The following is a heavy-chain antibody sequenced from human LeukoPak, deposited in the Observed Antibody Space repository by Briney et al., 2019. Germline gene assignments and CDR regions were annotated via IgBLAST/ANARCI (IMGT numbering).Heavy chain of an antibody. V-gene: IGHV4-34*01. D-gene: IGHD2-8*01. CDR3: ARTRVGCTNGVCYTGQFDY. Sequence: SETLSLTCAVYGGSFSGYYWSWIRQPPGKGLEWIGEINHSGSTNYNPSLKSRVTISVDTSKNQFSLKLSSVTAADTAVYCCARTRVGCTNGVCYTGQFDYWGQGTLVTVSS. CDR1: GGSFSGYY. CDR2: INHSGST. J-gene: IGHJ4*02.